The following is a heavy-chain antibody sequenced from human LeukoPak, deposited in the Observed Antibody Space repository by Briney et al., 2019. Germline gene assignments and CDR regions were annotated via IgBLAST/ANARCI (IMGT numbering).Heavy chain of an antibody. CDR1: GFTFSSYA. J-gene: IGHJ3*02. Sequence: GGSLRLSCAASGFTFSSYAMHWVRQAPGKGLEYVSAISSNGGSTYYANSVKGRFTISRDNSKNTLYLQMGSLRAEDVAVYYCAIYGSGDAFDIWGQGTMVTVSS. CDR3: AIYGSGDAFDI. V-gene: IGHV3-64*01. D-gene: IGHD3-10*01. CDR2: ISSNGGST.